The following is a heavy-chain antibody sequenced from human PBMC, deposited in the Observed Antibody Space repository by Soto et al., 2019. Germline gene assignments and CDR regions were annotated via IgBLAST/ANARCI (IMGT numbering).Heavy chain of an antibody. CDR1: GFTFSSYS. J-gene: IGHJ6*02. CDR3: ARFRPPAVGATRYYYGMDV. Sequence: GGSLRLSCAASGFTFSSYSMNWVRQAPGKGLEWVSSISSSSSYIYYADSVKGRFTISRDNAKNSLYLQMNSLRAEDTAVYYCARFRPPAVGATRYYYGMDVWGQGTTVTVSS. D-gene: IGHD1-26*01. CDR2: ISSSSSYI. V-gene: IGHV3-21*01.